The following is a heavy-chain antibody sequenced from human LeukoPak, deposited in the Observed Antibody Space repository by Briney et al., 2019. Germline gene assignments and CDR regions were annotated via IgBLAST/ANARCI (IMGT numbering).Heavy chain of an antibody. V-gene: IGHV5-51*01. J-gene: IGHJ3*02. Sequence: GESLKISCKGSGYSFTSYWIGWVRQMPGKGLEWMGIIYPGDSDTRYSPSFQGQVTISADKSISTAYLQWSSLKASDTAMYYCARTGGPYYYDSSGYYQHDAFDIWGQGTMVTVSS. CDR2: IYPGDSDT. CDR3: ARTGGPYYYDSSGYYQHDAFDI. CDR1: GYSFTSYW. D-gene: IGHD3-22*01.